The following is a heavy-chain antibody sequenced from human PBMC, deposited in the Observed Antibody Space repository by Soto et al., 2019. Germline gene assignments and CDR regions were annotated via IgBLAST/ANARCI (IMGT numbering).Heavy chain of an antibody. V-gene: IGHV3-33*01. CDR2: IWYDGSND. D-gene: IGHD6-19*01. CDR1: GFTFSDYG. J-gene: IGHJ4*02. Sequence: QVQLVESGGGVVQPGRSLRLSCAASGFTFSDYGMHWVRQAPGKGLEWVSVIWYDGSNDYYTESVKGRFTMSRDISRKTLYLQMNRLRAEDTGVYYCAIAMAGRWHPFVYWGQGTLVTVSS. CDR3: AIAMAGRWHPFVY.